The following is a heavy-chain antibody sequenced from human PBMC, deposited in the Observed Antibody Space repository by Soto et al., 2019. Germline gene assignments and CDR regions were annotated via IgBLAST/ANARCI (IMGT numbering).Heavy chain of an antibody. CDR3: ARQPTTGDTDLWFDP. Sequence: PSETLFLTCNVSGGSISTSRSYWAWIRHPPGKGLEWLANIFYSGSTYYNPSLASRVTVSVDTSKNEFSLKLRSVTAADTAVYYCARQPTTGDTDLWFDPWGQGTLVTVSS. J-gene: IGHJ5*02. D-gene: IGHD2-21*01. CDR1: GGSISTSRSY. V-gene: IGHV4-39*01. CDR2: IFYSGST.